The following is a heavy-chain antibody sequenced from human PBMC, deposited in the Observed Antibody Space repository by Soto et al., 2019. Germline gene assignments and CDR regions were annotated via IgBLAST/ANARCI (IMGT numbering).Heavy chain of an antibody. CDR2: MSGSSSTT. Sequence: EVRLLESGGGLVKPGGSLRLSCATSGLTFSNYAMSWVRQAPGGGLEWVSSMSGSSSTTYYADSVRGRFTISRDRSKKTLYLQMSSLRADDTALYYCAKNQERELPRVIDFWGQGTLVTVSS. CDR3: AKNQERELPRVIDF. J-gene: IGHJ4*02. CDR1: GLTFSNYA. D-gene: IGHD1-7*01. V-gene: IGHV3-23*01.